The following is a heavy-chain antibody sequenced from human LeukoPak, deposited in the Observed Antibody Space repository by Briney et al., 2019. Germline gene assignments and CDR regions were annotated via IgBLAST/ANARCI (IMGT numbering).Heavy chain of an antibody. J-gene: IGHJ4*02. CDR2: ISGSGCST. D-gene: IGHD6-19*01. CDR3: AKFVGIAVGWIDY. V-gene: IGHV3-23*01. Sequence: PGGSLRLSCAASGFTFSSYSMSWVRQAPGKGLEWVSAISGSGCSTYYADSVKGRFTNSRDNSKNTLYLQMNSLRAEDTAVYYCAKFVGIAVGWIDYWGQGTLVTVSS. CDR1: GFTFSSYS.